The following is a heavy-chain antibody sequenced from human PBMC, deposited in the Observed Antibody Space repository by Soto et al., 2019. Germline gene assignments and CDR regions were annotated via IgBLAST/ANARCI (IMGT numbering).Heavy chain of an antibody. CDR3: AKAMVRGLMLVYFDY. V-gene: IGHV3-9*01. J-gene: IGHJ4*02. CDR1: GFTFDDYA. CDR2: ISWNSGSI. D-gene: IGHD3-10*01. Sequence: EVQLVESGGGLVQPGRSLRLSCAASGFTFDDYAMHWVRQAPGKGLEWVSGISWNSGSIGYADSVKGRFTISRDNAKNPLYLQMNSLRAEDTALYYCAKAMVRGLMLVYFDYWGQGTLVTVSS.